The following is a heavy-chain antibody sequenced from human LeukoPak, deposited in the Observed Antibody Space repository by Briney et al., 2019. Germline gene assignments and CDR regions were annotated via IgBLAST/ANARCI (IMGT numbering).Heavy chain of an antibody. V-gene: IGHV3-23*01. D-gene: IGHD3-10*01. Sequence: GGSLRLSCAASGFTFSRYWMTWVRQAPGKGLEWVASIGGRAGSTYYADSVGGRFTISRDNSKNILYLQMNSLRAEDTATYYCAKDLGFGDFLYGYWGQGTLVTVSS. CDR2: IGGRAGST. J-gene: IGHJ4*02. CDR1: GFTFSRYW. CDR3: AKDLGFGDFLYGY.